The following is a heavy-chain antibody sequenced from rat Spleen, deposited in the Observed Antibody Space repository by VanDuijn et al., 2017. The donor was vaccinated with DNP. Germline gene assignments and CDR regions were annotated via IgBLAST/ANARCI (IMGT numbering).Heavy chain of an antibody. CDR2: ITNSGGGT. CDR1: GFTFSNYY. J-gene: IGHJ2*01. D-gene: IGHD1-4*01. CDR3: ASRPPPTRGPFDY. Sequence: EVQLVESGGGLVQPGRSLKLSCAASGFTFSNYYMAWVRQAPTKGLEWVASITNSGGGTYYRNSVKGRFTISRDNAKSTLYLQMDSLRYEDTAAYYCASRPPPTRGPFDYWGQGVLVTVSS. V-gene: IGHV5S23*01.